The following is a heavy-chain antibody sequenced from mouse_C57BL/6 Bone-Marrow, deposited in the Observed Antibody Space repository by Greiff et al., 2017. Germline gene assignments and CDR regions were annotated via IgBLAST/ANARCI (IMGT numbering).Heavy chain of an antibody. CDR3: ARAYSRVRIDY. V-gene: IGHV1-7*01. CDR1: GYTFTSYW. Sequence: VQLQQSGAELAKPGASVKLSCKASGYTFTSYWMHWVKQRPGQGLEWIGDINPSSGNTTYNQTFKGKATVTADKSSSTAYRQLSSLTYEDSAFYYCARAYSRVRIDYWGQGTTLTVSS. CDR2: INPSSGNT. D-gene: IGHD2-1*01. J-gene: IGHJ2*01.